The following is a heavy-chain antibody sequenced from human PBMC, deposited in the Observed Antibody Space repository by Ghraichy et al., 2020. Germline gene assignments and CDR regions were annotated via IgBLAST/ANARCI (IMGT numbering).Heavy chain of an antibody. V-gene: IGHV4-30-4*01. D-gene: IGHD1-26*01. CDR2: IYYSGST. CDR1: GGSISSGDYY. CDR3: ARTLRTQWELSPDAFDI. J-gene: IGHJ3*02. Sequence: SETLSLTCTVSGGSISSGDYYWSWIRQPPGKGLEWIGYIYYSGSTYYNPSLKSRVTISVDTSKNQFSLKLSSVTAADTAVYYCARTLRTQWELSPDAFDIWGQGTMVTVSS.